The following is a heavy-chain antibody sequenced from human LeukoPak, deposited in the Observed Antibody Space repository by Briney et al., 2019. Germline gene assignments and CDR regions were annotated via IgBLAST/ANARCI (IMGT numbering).Heavy chain of an antibody. V-gene: IGHV3-48*01. J-gene: IGHJ5*02. CDR2: ISSSSNTT. Sequence: PGGSLRLSCAASGFTFSSNSMNWVRQAPGKGLEWVSYISSSSNTTYYADSVKGRFTISRDNAKNSLYLQMNSLRAEDTAVYYCARSPSGTGGFDPWGQGTLVTVSS. CDR3: ARSPSGTGGFDP. CDR1: GFTFSSNS. D-gene: IGHD1-1*01.